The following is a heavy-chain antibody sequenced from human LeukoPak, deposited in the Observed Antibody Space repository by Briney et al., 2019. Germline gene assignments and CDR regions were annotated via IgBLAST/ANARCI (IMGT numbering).Heavy chain of an antibody. V-gene: IGHV4-34*01. Sequence: PSETLSLTCAVYGGSFSGYYWSWIRQPPGKGLEWIGEINHSGSTNYNPSLKSRVTISVDTSKNQFSLKLSSVTAADTAVYYCARGRGIRWGLDYWGQGTLVTVSP. D-gene: IGHD4-23*01. CDR1: GGSFSGYY. CDR2: INHSGST. J-gene: IGHJ4*02. CDR3: ARGRGIRWGLDY.